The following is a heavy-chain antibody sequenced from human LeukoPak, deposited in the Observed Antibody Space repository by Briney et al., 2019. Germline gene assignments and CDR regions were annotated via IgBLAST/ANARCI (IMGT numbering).Heavy chain of an antibody. D-gene: IGHD2-15*01. CDR2: ISGSGGST. V-gene: IGHV3-23*01. CDR1: GFTVTSNY. J-gene: IGHJ4*02. CDR3: AKGDDIVPYYFDY. Sequence: GGSLRLSCAASGFTVTSNYMSWVRQAPGKGLEWVSAISGSGGSTYYADSVKGRFTISRDNSKNTLYLQMNSLRAEDTAVYYCAKGDDIVPYYFDYWGQGTLVTVSS.